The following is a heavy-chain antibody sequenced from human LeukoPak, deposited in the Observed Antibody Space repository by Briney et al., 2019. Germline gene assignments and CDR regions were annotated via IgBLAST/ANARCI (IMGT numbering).Heavy chain of an antibody. CDR2: ISAYNGNT. V-gene: IGHV1-18*01. Sequence: ASVKVSFKASGYTFTSYGISWVRQAPGQGLEWMGWISAYNGNTNYAQKLQGRVTMTTDTSTSTAYMELRSLRSDDTAVYYCARDRGYYYDSSGYYSLFDYWGQGTLVTVSS. CDR1: GYTFTSYG. D-gene: IGHD3-22*01. J-gene: IGHJ4*02. CDR3: ARDRGYYYDSSGYYSLFDY.